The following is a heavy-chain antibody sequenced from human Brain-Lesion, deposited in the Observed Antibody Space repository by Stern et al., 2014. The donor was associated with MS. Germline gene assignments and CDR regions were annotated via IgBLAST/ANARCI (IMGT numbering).Heavy chain of an antibody. Sequence: QVQLVESGPGLVKPSQTLSLSCTVSGGSISSGGYYWSWIRQPAGKGLEWIGRIFKGGSTSYNPSLKSRVPISIDTSKNQFSLRLNSMTAADTTVYYCARGRVVPGFQYYATDVWGQGTTVIVSS. V-gene: IGHV4-61*02. CDR3: ARGRVVPGFQYYATDV. CDR1: GGSISSGGYY. CDR2: IFKGGST. D-gene: IGHD2-2*01. J-gene: IGHJ6*02.